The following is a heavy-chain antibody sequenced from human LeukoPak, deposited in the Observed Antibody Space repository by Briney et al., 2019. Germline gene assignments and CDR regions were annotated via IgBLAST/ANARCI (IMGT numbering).Heavy chain of an antibody. CDR2: ITGSGGST. V-gene: IGHV3-23*01. J-gene: IGHJ4*02. CDR1: GFTFSSYE. CDR3: ARDERLLSFLK. Sequence: GGSLRLSCAASGFTFSSYEMNWVRQAPGKGLEWVSGITGSGGSTYYADSVKGRFTISRDNSKNTLYPQMNSLRAEDTAIYYCARDERLLSFLKWGQGTLVTVSS. D-gene: IGHD3-3*01.